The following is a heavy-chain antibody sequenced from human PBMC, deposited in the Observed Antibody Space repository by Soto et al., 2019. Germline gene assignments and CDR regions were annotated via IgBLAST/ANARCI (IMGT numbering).Heavy chain of an antibody. CDR1: GGTFSSYT. D-gene: IGHD2-21*02. Sequence: QVQLVQSGAEVKKPGSSVKVSCKASGGTFSSYTISWVRQAPGQGLEWMGRIIPILGIANYAQKFQGRVTITADKSTSTAYMELSSLRSGDTAVYYCARDLGGNSRYFDYWGQGTLVTVSS. V-gene: IGHV1-69*08. CDR3: ARDLGGNSRYFDY. CDR2: IIPILGIA. J-gene: IGHJ4*02.